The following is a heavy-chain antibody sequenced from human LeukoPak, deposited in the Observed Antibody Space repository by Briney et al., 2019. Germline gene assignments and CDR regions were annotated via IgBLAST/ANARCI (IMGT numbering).Heavy chain of an antibody. J-gene: IGHJ4*02. CDR2: IYYSGST. CDR1: GGSISSYY. V-gene: IGHV4-59*01. Sequence: PSETLSLTCTVSGGSISSYYWSWIRQPPGKGLEWIGYIYYSGSTNYNPSLKSRVTISVDTSKNQFSLKLSSVIAADTAVYYCTRVREGSSWATFDYWGQGTLVTVSS. D-gene: IGHD6-13*01. CDR3: TRVREGSSWATFDY.